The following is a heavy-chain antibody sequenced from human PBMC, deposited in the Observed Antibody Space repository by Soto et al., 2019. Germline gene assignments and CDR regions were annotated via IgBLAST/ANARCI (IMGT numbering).Heavy chain of an antibody. CDR1: GFTFSSYS. Sequence: GGSLRLSCAASGFTFSSYSMNWVRQAPGKGLEWVSSISSSSSYIYYADSVKGRFTISRDNAKNSLYLQMNSLRAEDTAVYYCARGGRTVYYYYGMDVWGQGTTVTVSS. V-gene: IGHV3-21*01. CDR3: ARGGRTVYYYYGMDV. J-gene: IGHJ6*02. D-gene: IGHD6-25*01. CDR2: ISSSSSYI.